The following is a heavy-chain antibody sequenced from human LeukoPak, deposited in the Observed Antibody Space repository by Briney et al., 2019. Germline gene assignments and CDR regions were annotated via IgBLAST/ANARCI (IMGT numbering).Heavy chain of an antibody. D-gene: IGHD3-16*02. CDR1: GYTFTSYG. V-gene: IGHV1-18*01. Sequence: ASVKVSCKASGYTFTSYGISRVREAPGQGLEGMGWMSAYNGNTNYAQKLQGRVTMTTDTSKSTAYIALRSLRTDDTAVYYCARAPYRSANDYWGQGTLVTVSS. J-gene: IGHJ4*02. CDR3: ARAPYRSANDY. CDR2: MSAYNGNT.